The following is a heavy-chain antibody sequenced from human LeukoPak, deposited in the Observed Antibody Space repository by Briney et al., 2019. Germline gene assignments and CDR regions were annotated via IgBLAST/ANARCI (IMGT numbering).Heavy chain of an antibody. J-gene: IGHJ6*02. Sequence: VKVSCKASGYTFTSYGISWVRQAPGQGLEWMGWISAYNGNTNCAQKLQGRVTMTTDTSTSTAYMELRSLRSDDTAVYYCARGTVVYYYYGMDVWGQGTTVTVSS. D-gene: IGHD2-15*01. CDR1: GYTFTSYG. CDR2: ISAYNGNT. V-gene: IGHV1-18*01. CDR3: ARGTVVYYYYGMDV.